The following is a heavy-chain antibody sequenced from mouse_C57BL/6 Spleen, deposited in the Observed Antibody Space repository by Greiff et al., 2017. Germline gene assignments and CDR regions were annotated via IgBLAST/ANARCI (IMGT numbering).Heavy chain of an antibody. J-gene: IGHJ4*01. V-gene: IGHV1-47*01. D-gene: IGHD1-1*01. CDR1: GYTFTTYP. CDR2: FHPYNDDT. CDR3: ARRRNDYGDYAMDY. Sequence: QVHVKQSGAELVKPGASVKMSCKASGYTFTTYPIEWMKQNHGKSLEWIGNFHPYNDDTKYNEKFKGKATLTVVKSSSTVYLELSRLTSDDSAVYYCARRRNDYGDYAMDYWGQGTSVTVSS.